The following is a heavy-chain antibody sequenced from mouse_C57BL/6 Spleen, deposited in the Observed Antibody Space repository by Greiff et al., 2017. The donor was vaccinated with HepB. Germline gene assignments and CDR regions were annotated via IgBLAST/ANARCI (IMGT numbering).Heavy chain of an antibody. CDR2: ISDGGSYT. Sequence: EVNVVESGGGLVKPGGSLKLSCAASGFTFSSYAMSWVRQTPEKRLEWVATISDGGSYTYYPDNVKGRFTISRDNAKNNLYLQMSHLKSEDTAMYYCAREGYGSTLDYWGQGTTLTVSS. CDR3: AREGYGSTLDY. D-gene: IGHD1-1*01. V-gene: IGHV5-4*01. CDR1: GFTFSSYA. J-gene: IGHJ2*01.